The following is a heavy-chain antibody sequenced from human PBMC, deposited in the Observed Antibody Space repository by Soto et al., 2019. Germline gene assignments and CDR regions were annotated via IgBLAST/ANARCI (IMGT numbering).Heavy chain of an antibody. J-gene: IGHJ4*02. CDR3: ARVDYDF. Sequence: VGSLRLSCAASGFTFSSYAMHWVRQAPGKGLEWVAVISYDGSNKYYADSVKGRFTISRDNSKNTLYLQMNSLRAEDTAVYYCARVDYDFWGQGTLVTVSS. CDR1: GFTFSSYA. V-gene: IGHV3-30-3*01. CDR2: ISYDGSNK. D-gene: IGHD3-3*01.